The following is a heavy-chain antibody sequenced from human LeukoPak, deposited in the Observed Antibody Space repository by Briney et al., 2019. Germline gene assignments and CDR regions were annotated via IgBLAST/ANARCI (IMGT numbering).Heavy chain of an antibody. Sequence: GASVKVSCKASGYTFTDYYMHWVRQAPGQGLEWMGWINPNSGGTNYAQQFQGRVTMTRDTSISTAYMELSNLRFDDTAVYYCARGIAAAGGCWFDPWGQGTLVTVSS. CDR2: INPNSGGT. J-gene: IGHJ5*02. D-gene: IGHD6-13*01. CDR3: ARGIAAAGGCWFDP. V-gene: IGHV1-2*02. CDR1: GYTFTDYY.